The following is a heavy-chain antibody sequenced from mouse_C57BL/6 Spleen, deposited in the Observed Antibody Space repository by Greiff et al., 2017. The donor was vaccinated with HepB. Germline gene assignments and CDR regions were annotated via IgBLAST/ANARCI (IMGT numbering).Heavy chain of an antibody. CDR2: LHPSDSDT. Sequence: VQLQQPGAELVKPGASVKVSCKASGYTFTSYWMHWVKQRPGQGLEWIGRLHPSDSDTNYNQKFKGKATLTVDKSSSTAYMQLSSLTSEDSAVYYCAQYSNYPTWFAYWGQGTLVTVSA. CDR1: GYTFTSYW. D-gene: IGHD2-5*01. J-gene: IGHJ3*01. V-gene: IGHV1-74*01. CDR3: AQYSNYPTWFAY.